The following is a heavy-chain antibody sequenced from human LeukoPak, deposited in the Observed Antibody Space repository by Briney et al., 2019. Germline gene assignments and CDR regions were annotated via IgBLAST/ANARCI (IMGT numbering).Heavy chain of an antibody. J-gene: IGHJ4*02. CDR1: GDSISSSTYC. V-gene: IGHV4-39*01. D-gene: IGHD3-10*01. Sequence: SDTLSLTCTVSGDSISSSTYCWGWIRQPPGKGLEWIGSIYYSGTTYYSPSLKTRVTISVDTSKNQFSLKLSSVTAADTAVYYCARLVSRRVYSFDYWGQGALVTVSS. CDR2: IYYSGTT. CDR3: ARLVSRRVYSFDY.